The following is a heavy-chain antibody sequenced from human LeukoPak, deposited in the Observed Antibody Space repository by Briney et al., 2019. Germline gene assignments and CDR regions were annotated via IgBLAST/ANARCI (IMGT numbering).Heavy chain of an antibody. V-gene: IGHV4-39*01. J-gene: IGHJ4*02. Sequence: PSETLSLTCTVSGGSISSSSYYWGWIRQPPGKGLEWIGSIYYSGSTYYNPSLKSRVTISVDTSKNQFSLKLSSVTAADTAVYCCARHGLQDSSGWYGGDYWGQGTLVTVSS. CDR1: GGSISSSSYY. CDR2: IYYSGST. CDR3: ARHGLQDSSGWYGGDY. D-gene: IGHD6-19*01.